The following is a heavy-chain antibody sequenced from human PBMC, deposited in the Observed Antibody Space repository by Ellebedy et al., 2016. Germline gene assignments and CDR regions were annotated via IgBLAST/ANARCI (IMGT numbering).Heavy chain of an antibody. D-gene: IGHD3-22*01. Sequence: ASVKVSCXASGYTFTSYYMHWVRQAPGQGLEWMGIINPSGGSTSYAQKFQGRVTMTRDTSTSTVYMELSSLRSEDTAVYYCARGAGMHYYDSSFDYWGQGTLVTVSS. J-gene: IGHJ4*02. CDR2: INPSGGST. CDR1: GYTFTSYY. V-gene: IGHV1-46*01. CDR3: ARGAGMHYYDSSFDY.